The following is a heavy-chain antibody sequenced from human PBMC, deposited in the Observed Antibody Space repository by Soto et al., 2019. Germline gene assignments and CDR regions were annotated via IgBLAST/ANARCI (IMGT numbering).Heavy chain of an antibody. Sequence: VASVKVSCKASGGTFSSYAISWVRQAPGQGLEWMGGIIPIFGTANYAQKFQGRVTITADESTSTAYMELSSLRSDDTAVYYCARDALHTFDYWGQGTLVTVSS. CDR1: GGTFSSYA. J-gene: IGHJ4*02. CDR3: ARDALHTFDY. CDR2: IIPIFGTA. V-gene: IGHV1-69*13.